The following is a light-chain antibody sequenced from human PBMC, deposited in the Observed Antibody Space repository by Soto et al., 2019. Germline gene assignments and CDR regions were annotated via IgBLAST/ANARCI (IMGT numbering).Light chain of an antibody. Sequence: EIVLTQSPGTLSLSPGERATLSCRASQSVSRSYLAWYQQKPGQAPRLLIYGASSRATSIPDRFSGSGSGTDFTLTISRLEPEDFAVYYCQHYGSLVLTFGGGTKVEIK. V-gene: IGKV3-20*01. J-gene: IGKJ4*01. CDR1: QSVSRSY. CDR3: QHYGSLVLT. CDR2: GAS.